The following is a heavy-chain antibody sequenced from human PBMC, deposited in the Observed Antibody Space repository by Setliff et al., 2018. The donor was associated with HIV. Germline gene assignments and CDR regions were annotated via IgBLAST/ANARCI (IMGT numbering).Heavy chain of an antibody. CDR2: IYPGDSDA. D-gene: IGHD3-22*01. CDR1: GYDVTRYW. CDR3: ARAPNSPYYSNFWYADH. V-gene: IGHV5-51*01. Sequence: HGESLKISCRASGYDVTRYWIGWVRQMPGQGLEWMGVIYPGDSDARYSPSFQDQVTMSADKSISTAYLQWSSLKASDTALYFCARAPNSPYYSNFWYADHWGQGTLVTVSS. J-gene: IGHJ5*02.